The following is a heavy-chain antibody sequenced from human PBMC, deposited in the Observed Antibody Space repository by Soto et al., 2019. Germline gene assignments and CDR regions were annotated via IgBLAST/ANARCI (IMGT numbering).Heavy chain of an antibody. Sequence: EVQLVESGGGLVKPGGSLRLSCAASGFTFSSYTMNWVRQAPGKGLEWVSSISGSSRYTYYADSVKGRFIISRDNAKNSLHLQMNSLRAEDTAVYFCARSHGSSGNGAFDIWGQGTMVTVSS. D-gene: IGHD6-13*01. CDR2: ISGSSRYT. CDR3: ARSHGSSGNGAFDI. CDR1: GFTFSSYT. V-gene: IGHV3-21*01. J-gene: IGHJ3*02.